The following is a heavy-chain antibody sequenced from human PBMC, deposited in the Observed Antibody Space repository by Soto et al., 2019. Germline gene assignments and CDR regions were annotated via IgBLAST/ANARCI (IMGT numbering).Heavy chain of an antibody. CDR1: GFTFSSYA. V-gene: IGHV3-23*01. CDR2: ISGSGGST. D-gene: IGHD1-26*01. CDR3: AKAVSGSYYYYGMDV. J-gene: IGHJ6*02. Sequence: GGSLRLSCAASGFTFSSYAMSWVRQAPGKGLEWVSAISGSGGSTYYADSVKGRFTISRDNSKNTLYLQMNSLRAEDTAVYYCAKAVSGSYYYYGMDVWCQGTTVTVSS.